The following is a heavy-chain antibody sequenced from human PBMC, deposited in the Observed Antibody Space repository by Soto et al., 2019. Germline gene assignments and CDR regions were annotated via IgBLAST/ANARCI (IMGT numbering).Heavy chain of an antibody. CDR2: ISYDGSDK. D-gene: IGHD2-15*01. Sequence: QVQLVESGGGVVQPGRSLRLSCAASGFTFSSYGMHWVRQAPGKGLEWVAVISYDGSDKYYADSVKGRFTISRDNSNNTVYLQMDSLRAEDTAVYYCAKGVVVATTYFRHWGQGTRVTVSS. CDR1: GFTFSSYG. V-gene: IGHV3-30*18. CDR3: AKGVVVATTYFRH. J-gene: IGHJ1*01.